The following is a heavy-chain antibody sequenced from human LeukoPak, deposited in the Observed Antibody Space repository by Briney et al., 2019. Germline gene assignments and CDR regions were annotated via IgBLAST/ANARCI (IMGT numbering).Heavy chain of an antibody. CDR3: ARDLAAWDV. CDR1: GFTFSNYW. J-gene: IGHJ6*04. Sequence: GGSLRLSCAASGFTFSNYWMSWVRQAPGKGLEWVANINPDGSEKYSVDSVTGRFTISRYNAENTMFLQMNTLRADDSAVYYCARDLAAWDVWGKGTTVTVSS. V-gene: IGHV3-7*01. CDR2: INPDGSEK.